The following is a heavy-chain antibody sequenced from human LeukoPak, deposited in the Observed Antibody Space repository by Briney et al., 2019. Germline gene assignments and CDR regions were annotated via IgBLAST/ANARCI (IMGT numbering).Heavy chain of an antibody. CDR1: GGTFSSYA. J-gene: IGHJ5*02. CDR3: ARVLTAAPMVYGPHETYLWFDP. CDR2: IIPIFGTA. V-gene: IGHV1-69*05. D-gene: IGHD2-8*01. Sequence: ASVKVSCKASGGTFSSYAISWVRQAPGQGLEWMGGIIPIFGTANYAQKFRGRVTITTDESTSTAYMELSSLRSEDTAVYYCARVLTAAPMVYGPHETYLWFDPWGQGTLVTVSS.